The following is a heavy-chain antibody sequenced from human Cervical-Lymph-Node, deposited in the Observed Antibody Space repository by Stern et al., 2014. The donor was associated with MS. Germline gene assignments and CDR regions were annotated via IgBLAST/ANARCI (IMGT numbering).Heavy chain of an antibody. Sequence: EVQLVESGGGLVQPGGSLRLSCAASGFTFSSYWMHWVRQDPGQGLVWVSRIDTDGISTDYADSVKGRFTISRDNAKNTLYLQMNSLRAEDTAVYYCSRAPPGGFSSSWVFESWGHGTLVIVSS. CDR1: GFTFSSYW. J-gene: IGHJ4*01. D-gene: IGHD6-13*01. CDR3: SRAPPGGFSSSWVFES. CDR2: IDTDGIST. V-gene: IGHV3-74*02.